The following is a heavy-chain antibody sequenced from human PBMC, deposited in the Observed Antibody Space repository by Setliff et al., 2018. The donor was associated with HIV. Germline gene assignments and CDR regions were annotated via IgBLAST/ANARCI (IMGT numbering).Heavy chain of an antibody. V-gene: IGHV3-21*03. CDR3: ARDLWSSSLV. Sequence: GGSLRLSCEVSGFTFSSYNMNWVRQAPGKGLEWVSSISSSSDYIYYADSVKGRFTISRDNAKNTLYLQMNSLRAEDTAVYYCARDLWSSSLVWGQGTLVTVSS. D-gene: IGHD6-6*01. CDR1: GFTFSSYN. J-gene: IGHJ4*02. CDR2: ISSSSDYI.